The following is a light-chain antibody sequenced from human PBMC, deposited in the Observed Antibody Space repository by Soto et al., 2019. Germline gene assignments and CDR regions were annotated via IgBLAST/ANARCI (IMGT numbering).Light chain of an antibody. CDR2: DVT. J-gene: IGLJ1*01. Sequence: QSALTQPRSVSGSPGQSVAISCTGTSSDVGGYNFVSWYQQRPGKAPKLMIYDVTKRPSGVPDRFSGSKSDNTASLTISGLQAEDEADYYCSSYTSSSTPYVFGTGTKVTVL. V-gene: IGLV2-11*01. CDR3: SSYTSSSTPYV. CDR1: SSDVGGYNF.